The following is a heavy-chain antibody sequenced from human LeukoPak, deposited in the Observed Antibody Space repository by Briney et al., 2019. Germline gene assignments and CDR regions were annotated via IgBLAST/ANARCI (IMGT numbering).Heavy chain of an antibody. CDR2: ISWNSGSI. CDR3: AKDTQSSVYSYYFDY. J-gene: IGHJ4*02. V-gene: IGHV3-9*01. Sequence: GGSLRLSCAASGFIFDDYAMHWVWQAPGKGLEWVSGISWNSGSIDYADSVKGRFTISRDNAKNSLYLQMNSLRAEDTAFYYCAKDTQSSVYSYYFDYWGQGTLVTVSS. D-gene: IGHD2-21*01. CDR1: GFIFDDYA.